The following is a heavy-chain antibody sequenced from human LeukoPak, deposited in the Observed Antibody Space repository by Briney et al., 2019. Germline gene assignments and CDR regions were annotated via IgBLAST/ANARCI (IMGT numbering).Heavy chain of an antibody. Sequence: GGSLRPFCTASGFSLSAHPMSWVRQGPGKSLEWVSVISGSGQTSYYAHSVKGRFTVYKDICKNTVYLQMSSRGAGDMALYDCPKGKDYRVCDHWGRGTRVSVSS. CDR1: GFSLSAHP. V-gene: IGHV3-23*01. CDR3: PKGKDYRVCDH. D-gene: IGHD4-11*01. J-gene: IGHJ4*02. CDR2: ISGSGQTS.